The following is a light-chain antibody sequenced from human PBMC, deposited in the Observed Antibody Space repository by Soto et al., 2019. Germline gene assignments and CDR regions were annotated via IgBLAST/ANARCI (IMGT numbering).Light chain of an antibody. V-gene: IGKV2-30*01. J-gene: IGKJ2*03. CDR1: QSLVYRDGNTY. CDR3: MQGTHWPPYS. CDR2: KVS. Sequence: VVLTPSPLSLPVTLGQPASISCRSSQSLVYRDGNTYLNWFQQRPGQSPRGIIYKVSDRDSGVPDRCSGSGSGTDFTMKISRVEAEVVGVYYCMQGTHWPPYSFGHGNKREIK.